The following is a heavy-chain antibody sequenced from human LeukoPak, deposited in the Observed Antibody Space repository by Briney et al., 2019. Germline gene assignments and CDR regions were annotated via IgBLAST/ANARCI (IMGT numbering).Heavy chain of an antibody. CDR3: ASSKLLFYYFDY. CDR2: ISYDGSNK. J-gene: IGHJ4*02. CDR1: GFTFSSYA. Sequence: GGSLRLSCAASGFTFSSYAMHWVRQAPGKGLEWVAVISYDGSNKYYADSVKGRFTISRDNSKNTLYLQMNSLRAEDTAVYYCASSKLLFYYFDYWGQGTLVTVSS. V-gene: IGHV3-30*04. D-gene: IGHD3-10*01.